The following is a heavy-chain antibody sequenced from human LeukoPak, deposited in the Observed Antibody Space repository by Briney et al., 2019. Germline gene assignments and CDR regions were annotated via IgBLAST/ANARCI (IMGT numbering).Heavy chain of an antibody. V-gene: IGHV3-74*01. Sequence: PGGSLRLSCAASGFTSSSYWMHWVRQAPGKGLVWVSRISTDGSRKDYADSVKGRFTISRDNAKNTLYLQMNSLRAEDTAVYYCERSYGTIVFDYWGQGILVTVSS. D-gene: IGHD1-14*01. J-gene: IGHJ4*02. CDR3: ERSYGTIVFDY. CDR2: ISTDGSRK. CDR1: GFTSSSYW.